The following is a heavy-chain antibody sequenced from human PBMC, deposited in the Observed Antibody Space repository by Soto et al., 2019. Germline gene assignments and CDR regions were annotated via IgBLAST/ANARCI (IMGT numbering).Heavy chain of an antibody. V-gene: IGHV1-18*01. CDR3: ARYCGGDCSLYYYYYVMDV. CDR1: GYTFTSYD. Sequence: ASVKVSCKASGYTFTSYDINWVRQAPGQGLEWMGWISAYNGNTNYAQKLQGRVTMTTDTSTSTAYMELRSLRSDDTAVYYCARYCGGDCSLYYYYYVMDVWGQGSTVTGSS. J-gene: IGHJ6*02. CDR2: ISAYNGNT. D-gene: IGHD2-21*02.